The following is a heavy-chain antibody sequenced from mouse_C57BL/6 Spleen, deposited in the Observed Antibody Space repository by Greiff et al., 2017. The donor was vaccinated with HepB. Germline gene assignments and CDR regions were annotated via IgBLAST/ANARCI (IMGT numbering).Heavy chain of an antibody. CDR3: ANWDESAY. J-gene: IGHJ3*01. Sequence: VQLQQSGPELVKPGASVKISCKASGYAFSSSWMNWVKQRPGKGLEWIGRIYPGDGDTNYNGKFKGKATLTADKSSSTAYMQLSSLTSEDSAVYFCANWDESAYWGQGTLVTVSA. D-gene: IGHD4-1*01. CDR1: GYAFSSSW. CDR2: IYPGDGDT. V-gene: IGHV1-82*01.